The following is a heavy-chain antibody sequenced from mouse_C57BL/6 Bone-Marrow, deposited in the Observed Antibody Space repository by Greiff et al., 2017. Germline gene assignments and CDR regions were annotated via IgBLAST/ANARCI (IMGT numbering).Heavy chain of an antibody. CDR2: IYPGSGNT. J-gene: IGHJ3*01. Sequence: QVQLQQSGAELARPGASVKLSCKASGYTFTSYGISWVKQTTGQGLEWIGEIYPGSGNTYYNEKFKGKATLTADKSSSTTYMELRSLTSEDSAVYFCGQEFAYWGQGTLVTVSA. CDR1: GYTFTSYG. CDR3: GQEFAY. V-gene: IGHV1-81*01.